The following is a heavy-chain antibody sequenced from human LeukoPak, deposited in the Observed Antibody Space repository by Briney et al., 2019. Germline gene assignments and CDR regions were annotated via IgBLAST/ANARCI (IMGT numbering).Heavy chain of an antibody. V-gene: IGHV1-46*01. CDR1: GYTFTSYY. Sequence: ASVRVSCKASGYTFTSYYMHWVRQAPGQGLEWMGIINPSGGSTSYAQKFQGRVTMTRDTSTSTVYMELSSLRSEDTAVYYCARERSNGRGFDYWGQGTLVTVSS. D-gene: IGHD2-8*01. CDR2: INPSGGST. CDR3: ARERSNGRGFDY. J-gene: IGHJ4*02.